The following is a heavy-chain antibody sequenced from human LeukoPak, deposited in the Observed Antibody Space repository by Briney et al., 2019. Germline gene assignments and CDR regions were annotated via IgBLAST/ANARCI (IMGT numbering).Heavy chain of an antibody. J-gene: IGHJ6*03. D-gene: IGHD3-22*01. CDR2: IYHSGST. CDR3: ARAKVVITTGYYYYYMDV. Sequence: SETLSLTCAVSGGSISSSNWWSWVRQPPGKGLEWIGEIYHSGSTNYNPSLKSRVTISVDKSKNQFSLKLSSVTAADTAVYYCARAKVVITTGYYYYYMDVWGKGTTVTVSS. CDR1: GGSISSSNW. V-gene: IGHV4-4*02.